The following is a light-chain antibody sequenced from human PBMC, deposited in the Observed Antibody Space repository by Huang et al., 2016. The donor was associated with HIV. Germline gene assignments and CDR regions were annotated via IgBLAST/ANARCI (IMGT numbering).Light chain of an antibody. CDR3: MQGTHWSYT. V-gene: IGKV2-30*02. CDR2: KVS. J-gene: IGKJ2*01. CDR1: QSLVHSDGNTY. Sequence: DVVMTQSPLSLPATLGQPASISCNSSQSLVHSDGNTYLSWFQQRPGQSPRRLIYKVSNRDSGVPDRFSGSGSDTDFTLKISRVEAEDLGVYYCMQGTHWSYTFGQGTRLEIK.